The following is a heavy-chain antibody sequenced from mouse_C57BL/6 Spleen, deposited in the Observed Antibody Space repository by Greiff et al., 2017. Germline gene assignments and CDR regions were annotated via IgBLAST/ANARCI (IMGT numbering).Heavy chain of an antibody. CDR3: AREGGVTTVRTRWYFDV. D-gene: IGHD1-1*01. Sequence: QVQLQQSGPELVKPGASVKISCKASGYAFSSSWMNWVKQRPGQGLEWIGRIYPGDGDTNYNGKFKGKATLTADKSSSTAYMQLRSLTSEDSAVSFCAREGGVTTVRTRWYFDVWGTGTTVTVSS. CDR2: IYPGDGDT. J-gene: IGHJ1*03. CDR1: GYAFSSSW. V-gene: IGHV1-82*01.